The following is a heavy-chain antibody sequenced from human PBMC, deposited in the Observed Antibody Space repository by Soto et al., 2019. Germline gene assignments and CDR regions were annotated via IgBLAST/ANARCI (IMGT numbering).Heavy chain of an antibody. Sequence: PGGSLRLSCAASGFTFSSYSMNWVRQAPGKGLEWVSSISSSSSYIYYADSVKGRFTISRDNAKNSLYLQMNSLRAEDTAVYYCARSITMIVVASDAFDIWGQGTMVTVSS. CDR2: ISSSSSYI. D-gene: IGHD3-22*01. J-gene: IGHJ3*02. CDR3: ARSITMIVVASDAFDI. V-gene: IGHV3-21*01. CDR1: GFTFSSYS.